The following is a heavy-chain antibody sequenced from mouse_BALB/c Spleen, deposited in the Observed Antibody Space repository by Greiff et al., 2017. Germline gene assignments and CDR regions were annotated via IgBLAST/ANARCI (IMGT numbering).Heavy chain of an antibody. CDR2: INSNGGST. J-gene: IGHJ4*01. V-gene: IGHV5-6-3*01. CDR3: ARETTGYAMDY. D-gene: IGHD1-1*01. Sequence: EVQRVESGGGLVQPGGSLKLSCAASGFTFSSYGMSWVRQTPDKRLELVATINSNGGSTYYPDSVKGRFTISRDNAKNTLYLQMSSLKSEDTAMYYCARETTGYAMDYWGQGTSVTVSS. CDR1: GFTFSSYG.